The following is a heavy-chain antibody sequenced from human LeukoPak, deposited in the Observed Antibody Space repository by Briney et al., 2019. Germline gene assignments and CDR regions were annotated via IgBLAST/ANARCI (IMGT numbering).Heavy chain of an antibody. CDR1: GYTSITYG. D-gene: IGHD1-26*01. V-gene: IGHV1-18*01. CDR2: ITPYNGDT. J-gene: IGHJ4*02. CDR3: ARVAGVSYNYFDS. Sequence: ASVKVSCKASGYTSITYGITWVRQAPGQGLEWMGWITPYNGDTNYAQNLQDRVTTTTDTSTSTAYMELRSLRSDDTAVYFCARVAGVSYNYFDSWGQGTLVTVSS.